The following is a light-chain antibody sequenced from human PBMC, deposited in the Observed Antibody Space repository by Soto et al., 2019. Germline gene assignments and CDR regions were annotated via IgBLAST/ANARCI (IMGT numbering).Light chain of an antibody. V-gene: IGLV2-14*01. CDR2: EVS. J-gene: IGLJ2*01. Sequence: QSALTQPASVSGSPGQSIAISCTGTSRDVGAYNYVSWYQQYPGKAPKLMIYEVSNRPSGVSNRFSGSKSGSTASLTITGLQAEDEAYYFCSSYTVTSTVVFGGGTKLTVL. CDR3: SSYTVTSTVV. CDR1: SRDVGAYNY.